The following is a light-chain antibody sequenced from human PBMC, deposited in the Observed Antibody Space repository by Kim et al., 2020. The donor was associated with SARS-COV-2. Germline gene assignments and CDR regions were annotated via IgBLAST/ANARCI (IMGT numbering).Light chain of an antibody. V-gene: IGKV1-13*02. CDR2: DAS. Sequence: AIQMTQSPASLSASVGDRVTITCRASQGISSDLVWYQQKPGKAPKLLIFDASTLQSGVPSRFSGSASGTDFTLTISSLQAEDFATYYCQMFNSFGPGTKVDIK. CDR3: QMFNS. J-gene: IGKJ3*01. CDR1: QGISSD.